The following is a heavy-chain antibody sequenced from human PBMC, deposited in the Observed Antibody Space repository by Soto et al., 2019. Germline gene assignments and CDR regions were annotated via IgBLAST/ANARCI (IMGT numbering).Heavy chain of an antibody. J-gene: IGHJ4*02. Sequence: PSETLSLTCTVSGGSISSYYWSWIRQPPGKGLEWIGYIYYSGSTNYNPSLKSRVTISVDTSKNQFSLKLSSVTAADTAVYYCASSVDTAMATPWDYWGQGTLVTVSS. V-gene: IGHV4-59*01. CDR1: GGSISSYY. D-gene: IGHD5-18*01. CDR2: IYYSGST. CDR3: ASSVDTAMATPWDY.